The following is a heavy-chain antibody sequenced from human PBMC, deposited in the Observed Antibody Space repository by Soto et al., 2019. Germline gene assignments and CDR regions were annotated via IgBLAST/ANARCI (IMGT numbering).Heavy chain of an antibody. J-gene: IGHJ5*02. D-gene: IGHD6-13*01. CDR2: ISSSSSYI. V-gene: IGHV3-21*01. CDR1: GFTFSSYS. Sequence: GGSQRLSCAASGFTFSSYSMNWVRQAPGKGLEWVSSISSSSSYIYYADSVKGRFTISRDNAKNSLYLQMNSLRAEDTAVYYCARDDTTAAAGTFDPWGQGTLVTVSS. CDR3: ARDDTTAAAGTFDP.